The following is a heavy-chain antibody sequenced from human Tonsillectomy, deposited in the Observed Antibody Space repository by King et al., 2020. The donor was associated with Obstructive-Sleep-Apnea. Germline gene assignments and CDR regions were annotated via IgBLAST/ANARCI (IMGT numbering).Heavy chain of an antibody. V-gene: IGHV3-66*01. CDR2: IYSGGST. CDR3: ARDVQIAARGN. D-gene: IGHD6-6*01. J-gene: IGHJ4*02. CDR1: GFTVSSNY. Sequence: DVQLVESGGGLVQPGGSLRLSCAASGFTVSSNYVSWVRQAPGKGLEWVSVIYSGGSTYYADSVKGRFTISRDNSKNTLYLQMDSLRAEDTAVYYCARDVQIAARGNWGPGTLVTVSS.